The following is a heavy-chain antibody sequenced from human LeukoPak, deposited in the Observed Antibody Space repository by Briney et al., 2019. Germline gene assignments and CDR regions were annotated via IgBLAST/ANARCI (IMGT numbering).Heavy chain of an antibody. J-gene: IGHJ2*01. V-gene: IGHV4-59*08. CDR3: ARRTYFDL. CDR2: IYYSGST. Sequence: SETLSLTCTVSGGFISNYYWSWVRQPPGKGLEWIGYIYYSGSTTYNPSLKNRVTISVDTSKNQFSLKLSSVTAADTAVYYCARRTYFDLWGRGTLVTVSS. CDR1: GGFISNYY.